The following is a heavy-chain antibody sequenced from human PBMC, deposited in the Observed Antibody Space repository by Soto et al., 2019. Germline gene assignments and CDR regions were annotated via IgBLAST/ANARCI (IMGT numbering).Heavy chain of an antibody. D-gene: IGHD2-15*01. CDR3: ARNRGSGGSCAYWYFDL. CDR2: IIPILGIA. V-gene: IGHV1-69*02. Sequence: QVQLVQSGAEVKKPGSSVKVSCKASGGTFSSYTISWVRQAPGQGLEWMGRIIPILGIANYAQKFQGRVTITADKSTRTAYMELSSLRSEDTAVYYCARNRGSGGSCAYWYFDLWGRGTLVTVSS. J-gene: IGHJ2*01. CDR1: GGTFSSYT.